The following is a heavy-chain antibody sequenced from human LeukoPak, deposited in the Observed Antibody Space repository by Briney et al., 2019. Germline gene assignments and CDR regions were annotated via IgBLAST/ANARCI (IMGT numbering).Heavy chain of an antibody. CDR3: ARGGKATVVTM. CDR1: GGSINSYY. V-gene: IGHV4-4*07. Sequence: SETLSLTCTVSGGSINSYYWSWIRQPAGKGLEWIGRIYSSGGTNYNPSLKSRVSMSVDTSKNQFSLKLTSVTAADTAVYYGARGGKATVVTMWGQGSLVTASS. CDR2: IYSSGGT. D-gene: IGHD4-23*01. J-gene: IGHJ4*02.